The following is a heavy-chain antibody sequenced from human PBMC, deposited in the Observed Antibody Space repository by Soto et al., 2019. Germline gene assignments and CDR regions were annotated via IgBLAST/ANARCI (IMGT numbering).Heavy chain of an antibody. V-gene: IGHV1-69*13. CDR2: IIPIFGTA. J-gene: IGHJ4*02. CDR1: GGTSSSYA. CDR3: ARCGNYYDSSGPTPYFDY. Sequence: AASVKVSCKASGGTSSSYAISWVRQAPGQGLEWMGGIIPIFGTANYAQKFQGRVTITADESTSTAYMELSSLRSEDTAVYYRARCGNYYDSSGPTPYFDYWGQGTLVTVSS. D-gene: IGHD3-22*01.